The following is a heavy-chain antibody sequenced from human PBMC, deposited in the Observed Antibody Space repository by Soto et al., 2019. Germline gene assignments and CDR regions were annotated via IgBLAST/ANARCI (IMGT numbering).Heavy chain of an antibody. V-gene: IGHV1-8*01. CDR2: MNPSSGNK. D-gene: IGHD3-10*01. Sequence: QVQLVQSGAEVRKPGASVKVSCKASGYSFSSYDINWVRQAAGQGLEWMGWMNPSSGNKAYAQKFQGRVAMTRNTSISTAYMELTSLTSEDPAAYYCARGGVSRGAFDLWGQGTVVTVTS. CDR3: ARGGVSRGAFDL. CDR1: GYSFSSYD. J-gene: IGHJ3*01.